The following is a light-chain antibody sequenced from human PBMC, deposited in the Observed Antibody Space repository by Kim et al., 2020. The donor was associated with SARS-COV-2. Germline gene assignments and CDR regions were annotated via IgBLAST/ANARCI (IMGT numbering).Light chain of an antibody. Sequence: LSLSPGERATLSCRASQSVSSYLAWYQQKPGQAPRLLIYDASNRATGIPARFSGSGSGTDFTLTISSLEPEDFAVYYCQQRSNWWTFGQGTKV. V-gene: IGKV3-11*01. CDR3: QQRSNWWT. J-gene: IGKJ1*01. CDR1: QSVSSY. CDR2: DAS.